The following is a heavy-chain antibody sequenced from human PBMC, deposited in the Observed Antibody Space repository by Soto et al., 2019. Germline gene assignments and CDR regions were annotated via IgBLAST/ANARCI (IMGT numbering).Heavy chain of an antibody. CDR1: GGSISSSSYY. CDR2: IYYSGST. D-gene: IGHD2-2*01. Sequence: SETLSLTCTVSGGSISSSSYYWGWIRQPPGKGLEWIGSIYYSGSTYYNPSLKSRVTISVDTSKNQFSLKLSSVTAADTAVYYCASLGYCSSTSCEGSWGYWGQGTLVTVSS. J-gene: IGHJ4*02. CDR3: ASLGYCSSTSCEGSWGY. V-gene: IGHV4-39*01.